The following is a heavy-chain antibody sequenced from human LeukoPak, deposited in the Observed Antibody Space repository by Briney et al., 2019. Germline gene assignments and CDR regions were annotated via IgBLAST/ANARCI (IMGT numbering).Heavy chain of an antibody. CDR1: GYTFTSYD. D-gene: IGHD3-10*01. Sequence: ASVKVSCKASGYTFTSYDINWVRQATGQGLEWMGWMNPNSGNTGYAQKFQGRVTITRNTSISTAYMELSSLRSEDTAVYYCARGIRGVIIHPYYYYYYMDVWGKGTTVTISS. CDR3: ARGIRGVIIHPYYYYYYMDV. V-gene: IGHV1-8*03. CDR2: MNPNSGNT. J-gene: IGHJ6*03.